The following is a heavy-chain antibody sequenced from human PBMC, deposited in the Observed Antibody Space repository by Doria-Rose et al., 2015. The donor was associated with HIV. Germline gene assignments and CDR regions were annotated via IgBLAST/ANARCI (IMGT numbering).Heavy chain of an antibody. D-gene: IGHD1-26*01. V-gene: IGHV3-21*01. CDR3: TRDTVGASFDY. J-gene: IGHJ4*02. Sequence: KSLEWVSSISSRSSHIHYADSVKGRFTISRDNANNSLYLQMNGLRAEDTAVYYCTRDTVGASFDYWGQGTLVSVSS. CDR2: ISSRSSHI.